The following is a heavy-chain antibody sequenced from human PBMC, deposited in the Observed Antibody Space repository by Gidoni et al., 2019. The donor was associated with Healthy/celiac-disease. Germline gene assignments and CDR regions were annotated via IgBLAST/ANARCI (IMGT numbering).Heavy chain of an antibody. CDR1: GFTFDDYA. J-gene: IGHJ4*02. CDR3: AKDKPTGDAIFDY. V-gene: IGHV3-43*02. Sequence: EVQLVESGGGVVQPGVSLRLSCSASGFTFDDYAMHWVRKAPGKGLEWVSLISGDGGSTYYADSVKGRFTISRDNSKNSLYLQMNSLRTEDTALYYCAKDKPTGDAIFDYWGQGTLVTVSS. D-gene: IGHD7-27*01. CDR2: ISGDGGST.